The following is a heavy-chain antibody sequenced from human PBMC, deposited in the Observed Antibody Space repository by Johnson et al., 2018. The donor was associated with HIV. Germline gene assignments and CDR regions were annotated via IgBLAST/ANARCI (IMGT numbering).Heavy chain of an antibody. V-gene: IGHV3-30-3*01. Sequence: QVQLVESGGGLVKPGGSLRLSCAASGFTFSDYYMSWIRQAPGKGLEWVAVISYDGSNKYYADSVKGRFTISRDNSKNTLYLQMNSLRAEDTAVYYCARALLIAARLGAFDIWGQGTMVTVSS. CDR1: GFTFSDYY. CDR2: ISYDGSNK. CDR3: ARALLIAARLGAFDI. D-gene: IGHD6-6*01. J-gene: IGHJ3*02.